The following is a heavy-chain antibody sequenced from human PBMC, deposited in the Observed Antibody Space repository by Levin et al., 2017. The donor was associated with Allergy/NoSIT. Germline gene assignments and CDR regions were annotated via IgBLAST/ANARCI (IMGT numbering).Heavy chain of an antibody. CDR2: ISYDGSNK. CDR3: AKGMEQLWLTSLFDY. J-gene: IGHJ4*02. D-gene: IGHD5-18*01. Sequence: GGSLRLSCAASGFTFSSYGMHWVRQAPGKGLEWVAVISYDGSNKYYADSVKGRFTISRDNSKNTLYLQMNSLRAEDTAVYYCAKGMEQLWLTSLFDYWGQGTLVTVSS. V-gene: IGHV3-30*18. CDR1: GFTFSSYG.